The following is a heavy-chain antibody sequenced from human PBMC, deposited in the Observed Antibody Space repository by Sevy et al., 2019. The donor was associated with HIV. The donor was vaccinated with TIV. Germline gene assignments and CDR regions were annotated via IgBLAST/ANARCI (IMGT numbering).Heavy chain of an antibody. V-gene: IGHV4-34*01. D-gene: IGHD6-19*01. CDR2: INHSGST. CDR3: ARYRVAGNFDY. Sequence: SESLSLTCAVYGGSFSGYYWNWIRQPPGKGLEWIEEINHSGSTNYNPSLKSRVTISVDTSKIQFSLKLSSVTAADTAVYYCARYRVAGNFDYWGQGTLVTVSS. CDR1: GGSFSGYY. J-gene: IGHJ4*02.